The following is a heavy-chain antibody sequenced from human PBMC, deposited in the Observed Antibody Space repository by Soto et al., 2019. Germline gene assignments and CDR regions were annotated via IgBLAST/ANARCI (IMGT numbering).Heavy chain of an antibody. CDR1: GFTFGGSA. V-gene: IGHV3-73*02. J-gene: IGHJ6*02. Sequence: EVQLVESGGGLVQPGGSLKLSCAASGFTFGGSAMHWVRQASGQWLEWVGRIRSKANSYAPAYAASVKGRFTISRDASKNMAYLQMNSLKTEDTAVYYCTSRGVVTEYYNGMDVWGQGTTVTVSS. CDR3: TSRGVVTEYYNGMDV. D-gene: IGHD3-3*01. CDR2: IRSKANSYAP.